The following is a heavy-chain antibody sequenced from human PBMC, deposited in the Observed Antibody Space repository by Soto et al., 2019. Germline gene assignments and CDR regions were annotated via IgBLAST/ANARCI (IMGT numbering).Heavy chain of an antibody. V-gene: IGHV1-69*01. D-gene: IGHD2-15*01. CDR3: ARAVGGYCSGGSCYSKNYYGMDV. CDR2: IIPIFGTA. Sequence: QVQLVQSGAEVKKPGSSVKVSCKASRGTFSSYAISWVRQAPGQGLEWMGGIIPIFGTANYAQKFQGRVTITADESTSTAYMELSSLRSEDTAVYYCARAVGGYCSGGSCYSKNYYGMDVWGQGTTVTVSS. CDR1: RGTFSSYA. J-gene: IGHJ6*02.